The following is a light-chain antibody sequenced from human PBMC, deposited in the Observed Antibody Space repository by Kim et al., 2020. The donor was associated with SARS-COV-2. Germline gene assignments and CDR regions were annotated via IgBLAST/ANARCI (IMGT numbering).Light chain of an antibody. V-gene: IGKV1-9*01. CDR2: AAS. CDR1: QGICRY. Sequence: PCVVARVTIPRPSSQGICRYLACYQLIPRKSPALLISAASILQSGVPSRFSGSGSGTDFTIPISILQPEDFTTYYCQQLNSYPPTFGSGTKLDIK. CDR3: QQLNSYPPT. J-gene: IGKJ4*01.